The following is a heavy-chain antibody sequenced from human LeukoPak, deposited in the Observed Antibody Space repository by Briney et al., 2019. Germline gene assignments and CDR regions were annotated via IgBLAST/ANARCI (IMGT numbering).Heavy chain of an antibody. D-gene: IGHD3-3*01. V-gene: IGHV3-30-3*01. CDR3: AKEGRPVLRFLEWLGFDY. J-gene: IGHJ4*02. Sequence: GRSLRLSCAASGFTFSSYAMHWVRQAPGKGLEWVAVISYDGSNKYYADSVKGRFTISRDNSKNTLYLQMNSLRAEDTAVYYCAKEGRPVLRFLEWLGFDYWGQGTLVTVSS. CDR2: ISYDGSNK. CDR1: GFTFSSYA.